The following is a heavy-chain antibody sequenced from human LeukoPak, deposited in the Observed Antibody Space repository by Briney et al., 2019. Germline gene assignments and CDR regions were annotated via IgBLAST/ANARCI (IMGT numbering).Heavy chain of an antibody. CDR1: GGSMDSYY. J-gene: IGHJ5*02. V-gene: IGHV4-59*08. CDR2: VYYTGST. CDR3: ARLKAPSWFDP. Sequence: IPSETLSLTCTVSGGSMDSYYWSWIRQPPGKGLEWIGYVYYTGSTNYNPSLKSRVTISMDMSKKQFSLKLTSVTAADTAVYHCARLKAPSWFDPWGQGTVVSVSS.